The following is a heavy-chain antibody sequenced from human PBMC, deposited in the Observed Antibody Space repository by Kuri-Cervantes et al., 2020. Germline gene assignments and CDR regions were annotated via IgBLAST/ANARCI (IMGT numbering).Heavy chain of an antibody. CDR1: GFTCSSYG. CDR3: AKDSPYSSSLYYLDY. D-gene: IGHD6-13*01. Sequence: GESLKISCAASGFTCSSYGMHWVRQAPGKGLEWVAVIWYDGSNKYYADSVKGRFTISRDNSKNTLYLQMNSLRAEDTAVYYCAKDSPYSSSLYYLDYWGQGTLVTVSS. J-gene: IGHJ4*02. CDR2: IWYDGSNK. V-gene: IGHV3-30*02.